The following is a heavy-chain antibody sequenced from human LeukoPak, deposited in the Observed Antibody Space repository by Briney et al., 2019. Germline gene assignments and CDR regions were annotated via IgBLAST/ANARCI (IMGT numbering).Heavy chain of an antibody. CDR2: ISSSSSYI. D-gene: IGHD3-22*01. CDR1: GFTFSSYS. J-gene: IGHJ3*02. V-gene: IGHV3-21*01. Sequence: GGSLRLSCAASGFTFSSYSMNWVRQAPGKGLEWVSSISSSSSYIYYADSVKGRFTISRDNAKNSLYLQMNSLRAEDTAVYYCARGTGYNDSSGYYSSLHAFDIWGQGTMVTVSS. CDR3: ARGTGYNDSSGYYSSLHAFDI.